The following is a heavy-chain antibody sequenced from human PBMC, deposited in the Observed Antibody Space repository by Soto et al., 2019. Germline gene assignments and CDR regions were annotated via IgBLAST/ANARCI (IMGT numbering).Heavy chain of an antibody. CDR1: GFTFGDYA. Sequence: GGSLRLSCTASGFTFGDYAMSWFRQAPGKGLEWVGFIRSKAYGGTTEYAASVKGRFTISRDDSKSIAYLQMNSLKTEDTAVYYCTRGYYDFWSGYSEYAFDIWGQGTMVTVSS. V-gene: IGHV3-49*03. CDR2: IRSKAYGGTT. CDR3: TRGYYDFWSGYSEYAFDI. J-gene: IGHJ3*02. D-gene: IGHD3-3*01.